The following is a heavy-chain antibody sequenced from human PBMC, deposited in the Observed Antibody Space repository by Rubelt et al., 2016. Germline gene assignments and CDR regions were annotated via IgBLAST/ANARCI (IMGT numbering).Heavy chain of an antibody. D-gene: IGHD5-18*01. V-gene: IGHV4-34*01. Sequence: QLQLQESGPGLVKPSETLSLTCIVYGGSFDGYHWAWIRQPPGKGLEWIGDSNDSGSTNYNPSLKSRVTISVDTFKNQSSLKLSSVTAADTAVYYCARGYNYGPQYDFWGQGTLVTVSS. CDR3: ARGYNYGPQYDF. CDR1: GGSFDGYH. J-gene: IGHJ4*02. CDR2: SNDSGST.